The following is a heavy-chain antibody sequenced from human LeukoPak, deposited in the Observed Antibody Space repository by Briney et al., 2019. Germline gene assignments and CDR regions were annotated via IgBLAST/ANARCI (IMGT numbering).Heavy chain of an antibody. CDR1: GFTFSSYE. D-gene: IGHD5-18*01. CDR2: ISSSGSTK. Sequence: GGSLRLSCAASGFTFSSYEMNWVRQAPGKGLEWVSYISSSGSTKYYADSVKGRFTISRDNAKNSLYLQMNSLRAEDTAVYYCARAPGYRGFLDYWGQGNLVTVSS. CDR3: ARAPGYRGFLDY. J-gene: IGHJ4*02. V-gene: IGHV3-48*03.